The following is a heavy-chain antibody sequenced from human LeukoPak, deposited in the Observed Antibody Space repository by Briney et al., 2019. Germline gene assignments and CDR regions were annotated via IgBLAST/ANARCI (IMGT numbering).Heavy chain of an antibody. CDR3: ASSDTAMVSWFDP. V-gene: IGHV1-69*13. Sequence: ASVKVSRKASGGTFSSYAISLVRQAPGQGLEWMGGIIPIFGTANYAQKFQGRVTITADESTSTAYMELSSLRSEDTAVYYCASSDTAMVSWFDPWGQGTLVTVSS. CDR2: IIPIFGTA. J-gene: IGHJ5*02. D-gene: IGHD5-18*01. CDR1: GGTFSSYA.